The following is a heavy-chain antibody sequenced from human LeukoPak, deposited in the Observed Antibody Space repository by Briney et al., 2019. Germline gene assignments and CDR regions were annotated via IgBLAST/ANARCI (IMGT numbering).Heavy chain of an antibody. D-gene: IGHD4-17*01. Sequence: ASVKVSCKASGYTFTSYYMHWVRQAPGQGLEWMGWINPNSGGTNYAQKFQGRVTMTRDTSISTAYMELSRLRSDDTAVYYCARKGMTTVTTEDYYYMDVWGKGTTVTVSS. CDR2: INPNSGGT. CDR3: ARKGMTTVTTEDYYYMDV. V-gene: IGHV1-2*02. J-gene: IGHJ6*03. CDR1: GYTFTSYY.